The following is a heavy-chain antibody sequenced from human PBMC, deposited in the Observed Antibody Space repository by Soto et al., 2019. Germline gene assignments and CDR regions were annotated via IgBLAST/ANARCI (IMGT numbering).Heavy chain of an antibody. CDR1: GFTFSSYG. V-gene: IGHV3-33*01. D-gene: IGHD5-12*01. CDR3: ARDRGYSGYDDDY. Sequence: GGSLRLSCAASGFTFSSYGMHWVRQAPGKGLEWVAVIWYDGSNKYYADSVKGRLTISRDNSKNTLYLQMNSLRAEDTAVYYCARDRGYSGYDDDYWGQGTLVTVSS. J-gene: IGHJ4*02. CDR2: IWYDGSNK.